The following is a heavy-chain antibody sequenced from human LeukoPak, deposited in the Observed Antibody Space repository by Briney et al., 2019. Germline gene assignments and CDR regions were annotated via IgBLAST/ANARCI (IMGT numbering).Heavy chain of an antibody. V-gene: IGHV1-18*01. Sequence: GASVKVSCKASGYTFTSYGISWVRQAPGQGLEWMGWISAYNGNTNYARKLQGRVTMTTDTSTSTAYMELRSLRSDDTAVYYCARDQSTEVLLWFGEPRIFDYWGQGTLVTVSS. D-gene: IGHD3-10*01. CDR3: ARDQSTEVLLWFGEPRIFDY. J-gene: IGHJ4*02. CDR1: GYTFTSYG. CDR2: ISAYNGNT.